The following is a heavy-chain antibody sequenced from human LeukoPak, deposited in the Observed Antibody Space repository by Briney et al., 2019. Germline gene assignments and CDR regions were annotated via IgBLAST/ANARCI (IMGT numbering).Heavy chain of an antibody. CDR3: AKDLPDYDILTGDFDY. CDR1: GFTFSSYS. CDR2: ISSSSSTI. D-gene: IGHD3-9*01. V-gene: IGHV3-48*01. J-gene: IGHJ4*02. Sequence: GGSLRLSCAASGFTFSSYSMNWVRQAPGKGLEWVSYISSSSSTIYYADSVKGRFTISRDNSKNTLYLQMNSLRAEDTAVYYCAKDLPDYDILTGDFDYWGQGTLVTVSS.